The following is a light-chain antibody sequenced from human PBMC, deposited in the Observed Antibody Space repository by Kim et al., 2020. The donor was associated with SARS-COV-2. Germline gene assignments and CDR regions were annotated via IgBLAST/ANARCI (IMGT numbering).Light chain of an antibody. Sequence: FSPGERATLSGRARQSVINALAWYQQKSGQAPRRLMYDASIRASGVPARFSGSGSGTDFTLIISSLEAEDFAVYFCQQRRDWPITFGQGTRLEIK. V-gene: IGKV3-11*01. CDR2: DAS. CDR3: QQRRDWPIT. J-gene: IGKJ5*01. CDR1: QSVINA.